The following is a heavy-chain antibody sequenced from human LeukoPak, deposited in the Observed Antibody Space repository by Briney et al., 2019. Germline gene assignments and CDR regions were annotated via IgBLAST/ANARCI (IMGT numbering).Heavy chain of an antibody. D-gene: IGHD3-3*01. CDR3: ASPTIFGVASDAFDI. Sequence: SETLSLTCTVSGGSISSGDYYWRWIRQPPGKGLEWIGYIYYSGSTYYNPSLKSRVTISVDTSKNQFSLKLSSVTAADTAVYYCASPTIFGVASDAFDIWGQGTMVTVSS. V-gene: IGHV4-30-4*08. CDR2: IYYSGST. J-gene: IGHJ3*02. CDR1: GGSISSGDYY.